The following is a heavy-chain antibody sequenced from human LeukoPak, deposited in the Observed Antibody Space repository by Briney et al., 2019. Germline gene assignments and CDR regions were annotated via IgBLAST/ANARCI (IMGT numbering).Heavy chain of an antibody. Sequence: GGSLRLSCAASGFTFSSYWMSWVRQAPRKGLEWVANIKQDGSEKYYVDSVKGRFTISRDNAKNALYLQMNSLRAEDTAVYYCAREAAAAHPDYWGQGTLVVVSA. CDR2: IKQDGSEK. J-gene: IGHJ4*02. V-gene: IGHV3-7*05. D-gene: IGHD6-13*01. CDR3: AREAAAAHPDY. CDR1: GFTFSSYW.